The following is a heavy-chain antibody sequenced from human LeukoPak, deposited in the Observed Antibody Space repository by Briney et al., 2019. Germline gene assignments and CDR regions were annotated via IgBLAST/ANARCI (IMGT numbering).Heavy chain of an antibody. CDR3: ASTGSGPAWFDP. J-gene: IGHJ5*02. V-gene: IGHV4-34*01. CDR1: GGSFSGYY. Sequence: SETLSLTCADYGGSFSGYYWSWIRQPPGKGLEWIGEINHSGSTNYNPSLKSRVTISVDTSKNQFSLKLSSVTAADTAVYYCASTGSGPAWFDPWGQGTLVTVSS. D-gene: IGHD2-15*01. CDR2: INHSGST.